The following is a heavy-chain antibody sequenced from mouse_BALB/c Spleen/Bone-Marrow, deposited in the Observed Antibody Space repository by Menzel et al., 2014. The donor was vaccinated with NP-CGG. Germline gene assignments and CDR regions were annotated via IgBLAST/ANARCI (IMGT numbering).Heavy chain of an antibody. V-gene: IGHV5-9-3*01. Sequence: EVKLVESGGGLVKPGGSLKLSCAASGFTFSSYAMSWVRQTPEKRLEWVATISSGGSYTYYPDSVKGRFTISRDNAKNTPYLQMRSLGSEDSALYYCGKPRFGLRGQRTPGPGSA. J-gene: IGHJ3*02. CDR1: GFTFSSYA. CDR2: ISSGGSYT. CDR3: GKPRFGL.